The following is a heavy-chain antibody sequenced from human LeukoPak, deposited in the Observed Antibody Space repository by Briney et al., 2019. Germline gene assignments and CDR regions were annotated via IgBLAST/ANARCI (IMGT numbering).Heavy chain of an antibody. Sequence: ASVKVSCKASGYTFTRYYMHWVRQAPGQGLEWMGRINPNSGGTNYAQKFQGRVTMTRDTSISTAYMELSRLRSDDTAVYYCARVDSSGYYLSGAFDIWGQGTMVTVSS. V-gene: IGHV1-2*06. J-gene: IGHJ3*02. D-gene: IGHD3-22*01. CDR1: GYTFTRYY. CDR3: ARVDSSGYYLSGAFDI. CDR2: INPNSGGT.